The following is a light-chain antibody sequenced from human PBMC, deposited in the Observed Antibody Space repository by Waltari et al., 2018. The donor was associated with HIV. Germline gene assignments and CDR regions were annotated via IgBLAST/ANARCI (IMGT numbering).Light chain of an antibody. Sequence: DIQMTQSPSSLSASVGDRITITCQASQDISNYLTCYQQKPGKAPKLLIYDASNLETGVPSRFSGSGSGTDFTFTISSLQPEDIATYYCQQYDNLPLTFGGGTKVEIK. CDR2: DAS. J-gene: IGKJ4*01. CDR1: QDISNY. V-gene: IGKV1-33*01. CDR3: QQYDNLPLT.